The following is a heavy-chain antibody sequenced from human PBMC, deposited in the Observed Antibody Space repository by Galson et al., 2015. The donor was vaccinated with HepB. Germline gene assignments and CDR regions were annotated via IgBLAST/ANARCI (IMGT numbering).Heavy chain of an antibody. V-gene: IGHV3-21*01. Sequence: SLRLPCAASGFTFSRYSMNWVRQAPGQGLEWVSSIISSISSISYTDSVKGRFTISRDNAKNSLYLQMDSLRAEDTAVYFCARDYSPWGDYHTFDVWGQGTMVTVSS. D-gene: IGHD4-17*01. CDR3: ARDYSPWGDYHTFDV. CDR2: IISSISSI. CDR1: GFTFSRYS. J-gene: IGHJ3*01.